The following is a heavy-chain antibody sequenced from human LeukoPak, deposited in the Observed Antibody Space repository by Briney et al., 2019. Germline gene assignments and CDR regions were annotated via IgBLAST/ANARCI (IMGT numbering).Heavy chain of an antibody. CDR3: ARDMGIVVVVAATYFDY. D-gene: IGHD2-15*01. CDR1: GFTFSSYA. J-gene: IGHJ4*02. Sequence: PGGSLRLSCAASGFTFSSYAMHWVRQAPGKGLEWVAVISYDGSNKYYADSVKGRFTISRDNSKNTLYLQMNSLRAEDTAVYYCARDMGIVVVVAATYFDYWGQGTLVTVSS. V-gene: IGHV3-30-3*01. CDR2: ISYDGSNK.